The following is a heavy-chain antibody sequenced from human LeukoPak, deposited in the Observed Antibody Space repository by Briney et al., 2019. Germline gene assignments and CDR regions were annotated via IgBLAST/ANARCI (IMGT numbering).Heavy chain of an antibody. CDR2: INTDGSST. D-gene: IGHD3-3*01. Sequence: PGGSLRLSCAASGFTFSSYWMHWVRQAPGKGLVWVSRINTDGSSTSYADSVKGRYTISRDNAKNTLYLQINSLRAEDTAVYYCARSIRSGYYTGIARAFDIWGQGTMVTVSS. CDR1: GFTFSSYW. CDR3: ARSIRSGYYTGIARAFDI. J-gene: IGHJ3*02. V-gene: IGHV3-74*01.